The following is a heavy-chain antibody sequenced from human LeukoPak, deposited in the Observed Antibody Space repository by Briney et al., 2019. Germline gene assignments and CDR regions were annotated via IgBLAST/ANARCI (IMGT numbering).Heavy chain of an antibody. CDR2: INHSGST. V-gene: IGHV4-34*01. Sequence: SETLSLTCAVYGGSFSGYYWSWIRQPPGKGLEWIGEINHSGSTYYNPSLKSRVTISVDTSKNQFSLKLSSVTAADTAVYYCARQHSGYDDGFDYWGQGTLVTVSS. D-gene: IGHD5-12*01. J-gene: IGHJ4*02. CDR3: ARQHSGYDDGFDY. CDR1: GGSFSGYY.